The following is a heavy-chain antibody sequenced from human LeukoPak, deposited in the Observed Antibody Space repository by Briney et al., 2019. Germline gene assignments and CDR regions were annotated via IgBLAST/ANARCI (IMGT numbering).Heavy chain of an antibody. V-gene: IGHV3-23*01. CDR2: ISDGSRDT. D-gene: IGHD5-12*01. Sequence: GGSLRLSCATSGFTFSSFTMNWVRQAPGKGLEWFSTISDGSRDTHYAGSVKGRFTISRDDSQNIVYLQMDSLRAEDTALYYCTTRLRNHFDYWGQGTQVTVSS. CDR1: GFTFSSFT. CDR3: TTRLRNHFDY. J-gene: IGHJ4*02.